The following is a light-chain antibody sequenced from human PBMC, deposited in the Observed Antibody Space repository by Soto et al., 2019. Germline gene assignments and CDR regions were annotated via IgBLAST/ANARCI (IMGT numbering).Light chain of an antibody. J-gene: IGKJ1*01. Sequence: DIVMTQSPVTLSVSPGERATLSCRASRSVSSNLAWYQQKPGQAPRLLIYGASTRATGIPARFGGSGSGTEFTLTISSLQSEDSAVYYCQQYNDWPPRTFGQGTKVEIK. CDR3: QQYNDWPPRT. CDR1: RSVSSN. V-gene: IGKV3-15*01. CDR2: GAS.